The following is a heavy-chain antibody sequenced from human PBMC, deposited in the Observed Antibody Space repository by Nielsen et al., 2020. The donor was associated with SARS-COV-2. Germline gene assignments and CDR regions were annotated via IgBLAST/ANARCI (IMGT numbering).Heavy chain of an antibody. CDR2: IDGSGGTS. Sequence: GGSLRLSCVASGFTFSGYAMTWVRQAPGKGLECVSVIDGSGGTSNYVDSVKGRFTISRDNSKNTLYLQMNSLRAEDTAVYYCARERGGSGDYGMDVWGQGTTVTVSS. V-gene: IGHV3-23*01. J-gene: IGHJ6*02. CDR3: ARERGGSGDYGMDV. CDR1: GFTFSGYA. D-gene: IGHD3-10*01.